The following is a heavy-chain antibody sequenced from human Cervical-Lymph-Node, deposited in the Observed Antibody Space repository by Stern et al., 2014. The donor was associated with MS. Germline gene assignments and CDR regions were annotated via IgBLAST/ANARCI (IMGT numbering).Heavy chain of an antibody. J-gene: IGHJ4*02. Sequence: EVQLVESGPEVKRPGESLKISCQASGYTFTSYWIGWVRQMPGKGLEWIAIIFPGGSDIRYSPSIQGQVTISADKSSSTAYLQWNNLKASDTAIYYCARQRYFDYWGQGTLVTVSS. CDR3: ARQRYFDY. V-gene: IGHV5-51*01. CDR1: GYTFTSYW. CDR2: IFPGGSDI.